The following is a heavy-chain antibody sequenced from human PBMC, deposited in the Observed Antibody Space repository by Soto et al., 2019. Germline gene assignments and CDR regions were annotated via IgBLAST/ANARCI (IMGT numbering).Heavy chain of an antibody. V-gene: IGHV3-23*01. CDR2: ISGSGGST. Sequence: EVQLLESGGGLVQPGGSLRLSCAASGFTFSSYAMSWVRQAPGKGLEWVSAISGSGGSTYYADSVKGRFTISRDNSKNTLYLQMNSLRAEDTAVYYCARGTTMVRGVIIGDAFDIWGQGTMVTVSS. CDR1: GFTFSSYA. CDR3: ARGTTMVRGVIIGDAFDI. J-gene: IGHJ3*02. D-gene: IGHD3-10*01.